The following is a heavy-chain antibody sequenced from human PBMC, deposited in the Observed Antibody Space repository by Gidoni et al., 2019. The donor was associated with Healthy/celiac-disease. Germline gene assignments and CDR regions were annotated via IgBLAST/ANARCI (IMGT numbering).Heavy chain of an antibody. CDR1: GFTFSSYA. J-gene: IGHJ4*02. CDR2: ISYDGSNK. Sequence: QVQLVESGGGVVQPGRSLRLSCAASGFTFSSYAMHWVRQAPGKGLEWVSVISYDGSNKYYADSVKGRFTISRDNSKNTLYLQMNSLRAEDTAVYYCARDLGSGSYTLFDYWGQGTLVTVSS. CDR3: ARDLGSGSYTLFDY. D-gene: IGHD1-26*01. V-gene: IGHV3-30*01.